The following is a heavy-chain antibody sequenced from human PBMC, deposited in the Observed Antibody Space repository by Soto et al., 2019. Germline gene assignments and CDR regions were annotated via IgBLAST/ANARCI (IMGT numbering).Heavy chain of an antibody. CDR2: SNPYNGNT. D-gene: IGHD6-13*01. CDR3: ASRLAAAELV. Sequence: QVQLVQSGAEVKKPGASVKVSCKASGYTFTNYGISWVRQAPGQGLEWMGWSNPYNGNTHYAQKLQGRVTMTTDTSTSTAYMELRSLRSDDTAVYYCASRLAAAELVWGQGTLVTVSS. V-gene: IGHV1-18*01. CDR1: GYTFTNYG. J-gene: IGHJ4*02.